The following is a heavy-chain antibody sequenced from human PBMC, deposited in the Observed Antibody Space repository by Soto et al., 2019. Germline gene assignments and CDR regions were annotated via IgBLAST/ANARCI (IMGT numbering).Heavy chain of an antibody. CDR2: ISGSGGST. Sequence: GGSLRLSCAASGLTFSNYAMSWVRQAPGKGLEWVSSISGSGGSTYYADSVKGRFTISRDNSKNTLYLQMNSLRAEDTAVYYCAKDRSENFWVYYYAMDVWGQGTAVTVSS. V-gene: IGHV3-23*01. D-gene: IGHD6-19*01. J-gene: IGHJ6*02. CDR1: GLTFSNYA. CDR3: AKDRSENFWVYYYAMDV.